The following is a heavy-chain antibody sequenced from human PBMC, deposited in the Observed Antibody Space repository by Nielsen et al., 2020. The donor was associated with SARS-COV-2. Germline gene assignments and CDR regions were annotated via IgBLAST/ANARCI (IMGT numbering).Heavy chain of an antibody. CDR1: EDTFSSYA. V-gene: IGHV1-69*04. Sequence: SVKVSCKASEDTFSSYAISWVRQAPGQGLERMGRIIPITDITNYAQKFQGRVTITADKSTSTAYMELRSLRSEDTAIYYCAREFRESYSDYWGQGTLVTVSS. J-gene: IGHJ4*02. D-gene: IGHD1-26*01. CDR2: IIPITDIT. CDR3: AREFRESYSDY.